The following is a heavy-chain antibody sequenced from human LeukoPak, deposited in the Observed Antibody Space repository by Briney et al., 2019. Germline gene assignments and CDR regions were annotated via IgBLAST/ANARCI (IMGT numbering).Heavy chain of an antibody. CDR1: GYSISSGFY. CDR2: IYQSGRT. Sequence: SETLSLTCTVSGYSISSGFYWDWIRQPPGKGLEWIGSIYQSGRTYYNPSLKSRVTISVDTSKNQFSLKLSSVTAADTAVYYCAREPRDGYNPQGAFDLWGQGTMVTVSS. V-gene: IGHV4-38-2*02. CDR3: AREPRDGYNPQGAFDL. J-gene: IGHJ3*01. D-gene: IGHD5-24*01.